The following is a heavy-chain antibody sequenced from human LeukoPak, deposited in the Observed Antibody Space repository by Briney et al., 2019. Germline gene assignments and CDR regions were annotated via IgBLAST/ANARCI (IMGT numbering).Heavy chain of an antibody. CDR1: GGSFSGYY. D-gene: IGHD3-3*01. CDR2: INHSGST. J-gene: IGHJ4*02. V-gene: IGHV4-34*01. Sequence: KPSETLSLTCAVYGGSFSGYYWRWIRQPPGKGLEWIGEINHSGSTNYNPSLKSRVTISVDTSKNQFSLKLSSVTAADTAVYYCARHRYDFWSGYYTGSADPNYFDYWGQGTLVTVSS. CDR3: ARHRYDFWSGYYTGSADPNYFDY.